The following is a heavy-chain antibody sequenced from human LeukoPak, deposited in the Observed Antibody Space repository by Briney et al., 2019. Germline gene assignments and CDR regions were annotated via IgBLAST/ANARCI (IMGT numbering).Heavy chain of an antibody. D-gene: IGHD3-22*01. J-gene: IGHJ4*02. V-gene: IGHV4-59*08. CDR1: GGSISSYY. CDR2: IYYSGST. CDR3: ARRVYYDSSGYPYYFDY. Sequence: SETLSLTCTVSGGSISSYYWSWIRQPPGKGLEWIGYIYYSGSTNYNPSLKSRVTISVDTSENQFSLKLSSVTAADTAVYYCARRVYYDSSGYPYYFDYWGQGTLVTVSS.